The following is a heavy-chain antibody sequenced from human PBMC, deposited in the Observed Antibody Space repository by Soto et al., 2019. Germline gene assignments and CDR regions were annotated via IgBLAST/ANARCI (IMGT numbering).Heavy chain of an antibody. J-gene: IGHJ3*02. CDR1: GYTFSNYW. D-gene: IGHD3-3*01. CDR3: ARRPRSGYYPDAFDI. V-gene: IGHV5-51*01. Sequence: GESLKISCQGSGYTFSNYWIGWVRQMPGKGLECMGIIYPGDSDTTYSPSFQGQVTISADKSTSTAYLQWRSLRASDTAMYYCARRPRSGYYPDAFDIWGQGKMVTVSS. CDR2: IYPGDSDT.